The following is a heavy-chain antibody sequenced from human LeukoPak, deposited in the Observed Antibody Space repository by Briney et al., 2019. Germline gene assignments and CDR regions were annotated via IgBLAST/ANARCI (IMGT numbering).Heavy chain of an antibody. V-gene: IGHV1-18*01. J-gene: IGHJ5*02. D-gene: IGHD3-3*01. CDR1: GYTFTSYG. CDR2: ISAYNGNT. CDR3: ARDTYYDFWSGYSRTGFDP. Sequence: ASVKVSCKASGYTFTSYGISWVRQAPGQGLEWMGWISAYNGNTNYAQKLQGRVTTTTDTSTSTAYMELRSLRSDDTAVYYCARDTYYDFWSGYSRTGFDPWGQGTLVTVSS.